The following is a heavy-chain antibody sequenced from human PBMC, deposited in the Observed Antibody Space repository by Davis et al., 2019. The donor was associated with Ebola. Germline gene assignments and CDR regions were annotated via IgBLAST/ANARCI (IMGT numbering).Heavy chain of an antibody. CDR2: ISYDGSNK. J-gene: IGHJ4*02. Sequence: GGSLRLSCAASGFTFSSYGMHWVRQAPGKGLEWVAVISYDGSNKYYADSVKGRFTISRDNSKNTLYLQMNSLRAEDTAVYYCAKDRGGCSSTSCYYFDYWGQGTLVTVSS. D-gene: IGHD2-2*01. CDR3: AKDRGGCSSTSCYYFDY. V-gene: IGHV3-30*18. CDR1: GFTFSSYG.